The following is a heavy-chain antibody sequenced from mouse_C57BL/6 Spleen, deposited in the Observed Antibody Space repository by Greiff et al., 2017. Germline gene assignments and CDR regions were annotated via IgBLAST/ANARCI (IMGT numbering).Heavy chain of an antibody. CDR3: ARKGWERVYAMDY. D-gene: IGHD3-3*01. CDR2: IYPGDGDT. J-gene: IGHJ4*01. Sequence: VMLVESGAELVKPGASVKISCKASGYAFSSYWMNWVKQRPGKGLEWIGQIYPGDGDTNYNGKFKGKATLTADKSSSTAYMQLSSLTSEDSAVYFCARKGWERVYAMDYWGQGTSVTVSS. V-gene: IGHV1-80*01. CDR1: GYAFSSYW.